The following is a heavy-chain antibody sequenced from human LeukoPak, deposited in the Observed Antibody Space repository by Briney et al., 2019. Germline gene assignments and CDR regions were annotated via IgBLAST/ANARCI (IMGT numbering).Heavy chain of an antibody. V-gene: IGHV3-23*01. J-gene: IGHJ4*02. CDR3: AKGVPSCSTTSCYADY. D-gene: IGHD2-2*01. CDR2: ISGSGGST. CDR1: GFAFSSHA. Sequence: GGSLRLSCAASGFAFSSHAMSWVRQAPGKGLEWVSAISGSGGSTYYADSVKGRFTISRDNSKNTLYLQMNSLRAEDTAVYYCAKGVPSCSTTSCYADYWGQGTLVTVSS.